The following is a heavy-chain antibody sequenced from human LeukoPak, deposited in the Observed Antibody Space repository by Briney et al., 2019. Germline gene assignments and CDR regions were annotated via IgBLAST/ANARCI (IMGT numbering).Heavy chain of an antibody. D-gene: IGHD1-26*01. J-gene: IGHJ4*02. CDR1: GFSFSSSP. Sequence: GGSLRLSCAASGFSFSSSPMSWVRQAPGKGLEWISYISGRSSTIYYADSVRGRFTISRDNAKNSMYLQMNSLRAEDTAVYYCARDRLTSGSYFFDYWGQGTLVTVSS. CDR3: ARDRLTSGSYFFDY. V-gene: IGHV3-48*01. CDR2: ISGRSSTI.